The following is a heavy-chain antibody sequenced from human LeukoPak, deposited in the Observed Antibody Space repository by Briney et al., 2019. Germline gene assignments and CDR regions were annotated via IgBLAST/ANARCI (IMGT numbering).Heavy chain of an antibody. CDR1: GDSVSINSAA. Sequence: SQTLSLTCAISGDSVSINSAALNWIRQSPSRGLEWLGSTYYRSKWYNDYAVSVKSRITINPDTSKNQFSLQLNSVTPEDTAVYYCARGLDSSGQRRPEDYFDYWGQGTLVTVSS. CDR3: ARGLDSSGQRRPEDYFDY. V-gene: IGHV6-1*01. D-gene: IGHD3-22*01. J-gene: IGHJ4*02. CDR2: TYYRSKWYN.